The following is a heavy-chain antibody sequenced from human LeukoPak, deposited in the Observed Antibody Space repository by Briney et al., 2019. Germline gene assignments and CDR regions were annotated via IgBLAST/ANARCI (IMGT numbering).Heavy chain of an antibody. Sequence: GGSLRLSCAASGFIFTSYWMHWVRQAPGKGLVWVARVNLDERTTTYADSVKGRFTISRDNAMNTVYLQMNSLRAEDTAVYYCARVFKSGWYPEDAFDIWGQGTMVTVSS. CDR3: ARVFKSGWYPEDAFDI. J-gene: IGHJ3*02. CDR1: GFIFTSYW. V-gene: IGHV3-74*01. CDR2: VNLDERTT. D-gene: IGHD6-19*01.